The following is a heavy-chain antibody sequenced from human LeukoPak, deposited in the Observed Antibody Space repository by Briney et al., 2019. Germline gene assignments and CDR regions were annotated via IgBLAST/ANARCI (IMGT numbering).Heavy chain of an antibody. Sequence: SETLSLTCTVSGVSISSGSYYWSWIRQPAGKGLEWSGRIYTSGSTNYNPSLKSRVTISVDTSKNQFSLKLSSVTAADTAVYYCARAGYDFWSGYSIWFDPWGQGTLVTVSS. CDR2: IYTSGST. D-gene: IGHD3-3*01. CDR1: GVSISSGSYY. CDR3: ARAGYDFWSGYSIWFDP. J-gene: IGHJ5*02. V-gene: IGHV4-61*02.